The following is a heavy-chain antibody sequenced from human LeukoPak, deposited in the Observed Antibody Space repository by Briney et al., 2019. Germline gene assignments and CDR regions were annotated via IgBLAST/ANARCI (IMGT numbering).Heavy chain of an antibody. Sequence: GGSLRLSCTASGFNFGRDAMHWVRQAPGKGLEWVSSISGGGESTYYADSVKGRFTVSRDNSKNTLYLQINSLRGEDTAVYYCAKGKYSSGGVPDYWGQGTLVTVSS. D-gene: IGHD6-19*01. V-gene: IGHV3-23*01. CDR2: ISGGGEST. J-gene: IGHJ4*02. CDR3: AKGKYSSGGVPDY. CDR1: GFNFGRDA.